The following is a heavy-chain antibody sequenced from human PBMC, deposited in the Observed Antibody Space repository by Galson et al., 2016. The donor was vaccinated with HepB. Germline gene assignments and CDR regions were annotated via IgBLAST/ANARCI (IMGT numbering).Heavy chain of an antibody. J-gene: IGHJ3*02. V-gene: IGHV4-4*02. CDR1: GGSISSTTNW. CDR2: IYHSGDT. D-gene: IGHD2-8*02. CDR3: ARDCTGGTCKFAGYDAFDI. Sequence: SETLSLTCTVSGGSISSTTNWWSWVRQSPGQGLEWIGEIYHSGDTNYIPSLKSRATISVDTSRNQFSLSLSSVTAADTAVYYCARDCTGGTCKFAGYDAFDIWGQEQRSPSPQ.